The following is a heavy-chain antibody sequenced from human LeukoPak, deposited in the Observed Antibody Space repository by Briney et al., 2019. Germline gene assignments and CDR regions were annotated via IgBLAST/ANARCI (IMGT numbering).Heavy chain of an antibody. CDR1: GFTFSSYG. V-gene: IGHV3-30*02. Sequence: GGSLRLSCAASGFTFSSYGMHWVRQAPGKGLEWVSFIRYDGSNKYYADSVKGRFTISRDNSKNTLYLQMNSLRAEDTAVYYCARDPTTTVTPWGYFDLWGRGTLVTVSS. J-gene: IGHJ2*01. D-gene: IGHD4-17*01. CDR3: ARDPTTTVTPWGYFDL. CDR2: IRYDGSNK.